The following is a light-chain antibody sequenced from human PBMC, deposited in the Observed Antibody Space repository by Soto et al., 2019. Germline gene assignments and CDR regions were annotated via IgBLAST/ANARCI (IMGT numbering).Light chain of an antibody. V-gene: IGKV1-5*03. Sequence: DIQMTQSPSTLSASVGDRVTITCRASQSINNRLVWYQQKPGIAPILLIYKASSLQSGVPSRFSGSGSGTEFNFTISSLQPAEFATYYCQQYNTYPWTFGQGTKVDI. J-gene: IGKJ1*01. CDR2: KAS. CDR1: QSINNR. CDR3: QQYNTYPWT.